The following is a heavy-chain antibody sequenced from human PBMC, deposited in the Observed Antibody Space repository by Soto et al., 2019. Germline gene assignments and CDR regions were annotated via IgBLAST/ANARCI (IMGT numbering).Heavy chain of an antibody. V-gene: IGHV1-3*01. Sequence: ASVKVSCKASGYTLTSYAMHWVRQAPGQRLEWMGWINAGNGNTKYSQKFQGRVTITRDTSASTAYMELSSLRSEDTAVYYFARERRFLEWFSIDYWGQGTLVTVSS. CDR2: INAGNGNT. J-gene: IGHJ4*02. CDR3: ARERRFLEWFSIDY. CDR1: GYTLTSYA. D-gene: IGHD3-3*01.